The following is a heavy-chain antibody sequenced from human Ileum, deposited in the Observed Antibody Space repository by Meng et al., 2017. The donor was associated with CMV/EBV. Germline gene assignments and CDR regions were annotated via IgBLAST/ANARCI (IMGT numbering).Heavy chain of an antibody. CDR2: MRRSTGQT. D-gene: IGHD3-9*01. J-gene: IGHJ4*02. Sequence: SYDDKWVRKAAGQGVEWLGWMRRSTGQTGYEKKYNGRKKMNRNNKKNTGYMEVTSLKSEDTAVYYCARVARHYDRLNGAYKEAAMDTWGPGTLVTVSS. CDR1: SYD. V-gene: IGHV1-8*01. CDR3: ARVARHYDRLNGAYKEAAMDT.